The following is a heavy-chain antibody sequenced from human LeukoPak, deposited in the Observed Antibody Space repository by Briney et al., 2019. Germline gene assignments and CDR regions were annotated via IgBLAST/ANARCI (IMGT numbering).Heavy chain of an antibody. CDR3: ARPYYGASDY. D-gene: IGHD3-22*01. CDR2: IYPGDSHI. CDR1: GYSFTNYW. V-gene: IGHV5-51*01. Sequence: GESLKISRQGSGYSFTNYWIGWVRQMPGKGLEWMGIIYPGDSHIRLSPSFQGQVTISADKSNSTAYLQWSSLKASDTAMYYCARPYYGASDYWGQGTLVTVSS. J-gene: IGHJ4*02.